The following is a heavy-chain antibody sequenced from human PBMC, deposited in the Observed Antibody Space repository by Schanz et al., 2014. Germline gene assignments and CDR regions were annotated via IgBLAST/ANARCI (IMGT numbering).Heavy chain of an antibody. V-gene: IGHV3-23*03. CDR2: IWSDGTNE. Sequence: DVQLLESGGGLVQPGGSLRLSCAASGFTFTNYAMSWVRQAPGKGLEWVAVIWSDGTNEYYADSVKGRFTISGDSSKNTLNLQMSSLRPGDTATYFCVKTATTYEPDCWGQGTLVTVSS. CDR3: VKTATTYEPDC. J-gene: IGHJ4*02. D-gene: IGHD2-21*01. CDR1: GFTFTNYA.